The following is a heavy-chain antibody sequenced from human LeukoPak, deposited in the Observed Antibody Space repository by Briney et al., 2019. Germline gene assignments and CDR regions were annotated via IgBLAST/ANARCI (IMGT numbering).Heavy chain of an antibody. J-gene: IGHJ5*02. V-gene: IGHV3-30*18. CDR2: ISYDGSTK. CDR3: AKESCSSMSCLWSRFDP. CDR1: GLTLSRYG. Sequence: QSGRSLRLSCAASGLTLSRYGMHWVRQAPGKGLEWVAVISYDGSTKNYADSVKDRFTISRDNSKNTLYLQMNSLRADDTALYYCAKESCSSMSCLWSRFDPWGQGALVTVSS. D-gene: IGHD3-3*01.